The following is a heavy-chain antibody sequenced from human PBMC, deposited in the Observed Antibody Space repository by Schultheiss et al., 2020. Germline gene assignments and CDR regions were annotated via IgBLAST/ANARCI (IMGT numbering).Heavy chain of an antibody. CDR3: ARDPVAGAFDY. CDR1: GGSFSGYY. D-gene: IGHD6-19*01. Sequence: SETLSLTCAVYGGSFSGYYWSWIRQPPGKGLEWIGYIYYSGSTYYNPSLKSRVTISVDTSKNQFSLKLSSVTAADTAVYYCARDPVAGAFDYWGQGTLVTVSS. J-gene: IGHJ4*02. CDR2: IYYSGST. V-gene: IGHV4-34*09.